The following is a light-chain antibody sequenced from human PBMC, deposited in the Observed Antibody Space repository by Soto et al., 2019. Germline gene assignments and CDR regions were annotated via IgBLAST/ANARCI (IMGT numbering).Light chain of an antibody. Sequence: EIVLTQSPGTLSLSPGERATLSCRASQSVSSSYLAWYQQKPGQAPRLLIYGASSRATGIPDRFSGSGSGTDFTLTISRLEPEDFAVYYCQQDGSSRPYTFGHGTNLESK. CDR3: QQDGSSRPYT. CDR1: QSVSSSY. CDR2: GAS. J-gene: IGKJ2*01. V-gene: IGKV3-20*01.